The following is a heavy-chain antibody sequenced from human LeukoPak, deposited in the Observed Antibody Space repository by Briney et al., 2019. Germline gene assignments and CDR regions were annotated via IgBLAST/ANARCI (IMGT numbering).Heavy chain of an antibody. CDR1: GYSFTSYG. CDR3: ARGVEATIGKIDY. V-gene: IGHV1-18*01. Sequence: ASVKVSCKASGYSFTSYGISWVRQAPGQGLEWVGWIRGYNGDTHYAQNLQGRVTVTTDTSTSTAYMELRSLRSDDTAVYYCARGVEATIGKIDYWGQGTLVTVSS. J-gene: IGHJ4*02. D-gene: IGHD5-12*01. CDR2: IRGYNGDT.